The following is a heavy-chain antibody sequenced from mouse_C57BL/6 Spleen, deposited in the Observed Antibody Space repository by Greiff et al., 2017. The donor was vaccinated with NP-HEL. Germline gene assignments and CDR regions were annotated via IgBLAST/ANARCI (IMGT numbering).Heavy chain of an antibody. CDR1: GYAFTNYL. D-gene: IGHD1-1*02. Sequence: VQLQQSGAELVRPGTSVKLSCKASGYAFTNYLIEWVKQRPGQGLEWIGVINPGSGGTNYNQKFKGKATLTVDKSSSTAYMQLSSLTSEDSAVYYCARRCHGGCFAWFAYWGQGTLVTVSA. J-gene: IGHJ3*01. CDR3: ARRCHGGCFAWFAY. CDR2: INPGSGGT. V-gene: IGHV1-54*01.